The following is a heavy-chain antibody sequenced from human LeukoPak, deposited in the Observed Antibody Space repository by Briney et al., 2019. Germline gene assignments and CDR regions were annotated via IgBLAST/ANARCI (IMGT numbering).Heavy chain of an antibody. CDR1: GFTFSSYA. CDR3: AELGITMIGGV. V-gene: IGHV3-23*01. CDR2: ISGSGAYA. D-gene: IGHD3-10*02. J-gene: IGHJ6*04. Sequence: GGSLRLSCAASGFTFSSYAMSWVRQAPGKGLEWVSAISGSGAYAYYADSVEGRFTISRDNSKNSLYLQMNSLRAGDTAVYYCAELGITMIGGVWGKGTTVTISS.